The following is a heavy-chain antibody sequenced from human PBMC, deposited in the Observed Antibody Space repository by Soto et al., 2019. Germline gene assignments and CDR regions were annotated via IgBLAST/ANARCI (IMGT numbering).Heavy chain of an antibody. V-gene: IGHV1-3*01. CDR2: INAGNGNT. D-gene: IGHD3-10*01. Sequence: ASVKVSCKASGYTFTSYAMHWVRQAPGQRLEWMGWINAGNGNTKYSQKFQGRVTITRDTSASTAYMELSSLRSEDTAVYYCAREHYGSGSWYYYYYMDVWGKGTTVTVSS. J-gene: IGHJ6*03. CDR1: GYTFTSYA. CDR3: AREHYGSGSWYYYYYMDV.